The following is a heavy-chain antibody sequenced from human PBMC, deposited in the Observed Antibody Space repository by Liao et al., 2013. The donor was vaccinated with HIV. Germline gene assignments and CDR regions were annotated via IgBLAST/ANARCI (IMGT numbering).Heavy chain of an antibody. CDR1: GGSFSGYY. D-gene: IGHD6-19*01. J-gene: IGHJ4*02. CDR2: INHSGST. CDR3: ARFGSGXRAVAGGY. V-gene: IGHV4-34*01. Sequence: QVQLQQWGAGLLKPSETLSLTCAVYGGSFSGYYWNWIRQPPGKGLEWIGEINHSGSTNYNPSLKSRVTISVDTSKNQFSLKLSSVTAADTAVYYCARFGSGXRAVAGGYWGQGTLVTVSS.